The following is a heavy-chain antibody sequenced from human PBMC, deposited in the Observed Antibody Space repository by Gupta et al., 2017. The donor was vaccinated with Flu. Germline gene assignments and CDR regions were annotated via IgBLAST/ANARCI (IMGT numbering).Heavy chain of an antibody. CDR3: ARRKSVEYYDSSGYSRGPSRYGMDV. Sequence: QVQLVQSGAEVKKPGASVKVSCKASGYTFTSYGISWVRQAPGQGLEWMGWISAYNGNTNYAQKLQGRVTMTTDTSTSTAYMELRSLRSDDTAVYYCARRKSVEYYDSSGYSRGPSRYGMDVWGQGTTVTGSS. CDR1: GYTFTSYG. J-gene: IGHJ6*02. D-gene: IGHD3-22*01. V-gene: IGHV1-18*01. CDR2: ISAYNGNT.